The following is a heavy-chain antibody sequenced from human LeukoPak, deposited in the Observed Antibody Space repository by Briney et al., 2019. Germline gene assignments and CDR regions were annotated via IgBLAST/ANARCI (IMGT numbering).Heavy chain of an antibody. J-gene: IGHJ4*02. CDR3: ARGVVGATAFAY. V-gene: IGHV4-4*07. CDR2: IYASGST. Sequence: SETLSLTCTVSGGSISGYTWSWIRQPAGKGLEWIGRIYASGSTNYNPSLQGRVTMSVDTSRGQFFLMVHSVTAADTAVYYCARGVVGATAFAYWGQGTLVTVSS. D-gene: IGHD1-26*01. CDR1: GGSISGYT.